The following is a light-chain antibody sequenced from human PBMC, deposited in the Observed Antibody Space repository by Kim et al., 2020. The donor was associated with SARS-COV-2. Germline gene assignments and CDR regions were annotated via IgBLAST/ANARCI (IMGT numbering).Light chain of an antibody. CDR3: AAWDDSLNGHVV. CDR1: SSNIGNNA. J-gene: IGLJ2*01. Sequence: QSVLTQPPSVSEAPRQRVTISCSGSSSNIGNNAVNWYQLLPGKAPQLLIYYNDLLPSGVSDRFSASKSGTSASLAISGLQSEDEADYFCAAWDDSLNGHVVFGGGTQLTVL. CDR2: YND. V-gene: IGLV1-36*01.